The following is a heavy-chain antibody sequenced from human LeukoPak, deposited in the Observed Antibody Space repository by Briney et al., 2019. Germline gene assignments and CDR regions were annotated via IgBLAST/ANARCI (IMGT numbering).Heavy chain of an antibody. D-gene: IGHD1-26*01. CDR3: ARDRVVGAAWDDAFDI. Sequence: ASVKVSCKASGYTFTGYYMHWVRQAPGQGLEWMGRINPNSGGTNYAQKFQGRVTMTRDTSISTAYIELSRLRSDDTAVYYCARDRVVGAAWDDAFDIWGQGTMVTVSS. CDR1: GYTFTGYY. J-gene: IGHJ3*02. CDR2: INPNSGGT. V-gene: IGHV1-2*06.